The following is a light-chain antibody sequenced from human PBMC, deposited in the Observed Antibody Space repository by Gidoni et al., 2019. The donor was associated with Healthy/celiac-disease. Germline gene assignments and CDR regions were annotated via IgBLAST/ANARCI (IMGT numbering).Light chain of an antibody. CDR3: QQQNNWPPIT. Sequence: EIVMTQSPATLSVSPGERATLSCRASQSVSSNLAWYQQKPGQAPRLLIYGASTRATGIPARCSGGRSGTEFSLTISSLQSEDIAVYYCQQQNNWPPITFGQGTRLEIK. J-gene: IGKJ5*01. V-gene: IGKV3-15*01. CDR1: QSVSSN. CDR2: GAS.